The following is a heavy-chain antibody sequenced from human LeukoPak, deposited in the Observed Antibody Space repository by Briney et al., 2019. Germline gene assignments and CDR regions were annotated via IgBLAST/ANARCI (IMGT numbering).Heavy chain of an antibody. Sequence: GRSLRLSCAASGLTLSSYPMHWVRQAPGKGLEWVAVISYDGSTKYYADSAKGRFTISRDNSKNTLYLQMNSLRAEDTAVYYCASGYYVIFWGQGTLVTVSS. D-gene: IGHD3-9*01. J-gene: IGHJ4*02. CDR2: ISYDGSTK. CDR1: GLTLSSYP. V-gene: IGHV3-30*07. CDR3: ASGYYVIF.